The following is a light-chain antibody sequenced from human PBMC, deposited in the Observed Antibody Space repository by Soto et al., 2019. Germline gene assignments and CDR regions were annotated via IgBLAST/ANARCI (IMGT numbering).Light chain of an antibody. CDR3: QQSYTTVRS. V-gene: IGKV1-39*01. CDR2: DAS. Sequence: IEVTQSPSSLAASLGDRVTITCRASQTIGTYVNWYRQKSGAAPELLIYDASTLQSGVPARFSGSGAGTHFTLTISNLQPEDFATYFCQQSYTTVRSFGGGTKVDIK. CDR1: QTIGTY. J-gene: IGKJ4*01.